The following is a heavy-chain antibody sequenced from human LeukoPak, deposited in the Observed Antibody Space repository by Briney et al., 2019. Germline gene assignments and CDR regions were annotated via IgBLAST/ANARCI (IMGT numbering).Heavy chain of an antibody. D-gene: IGHD2-2*03. CDR1: GFTFSSYG. V-gene: IGHV3-30*02. Sequence: GGSLRLSCAASGFTFSSYGMHWVRQAPGKGLEGVAFIRYYGSNKYYADSVKGRFTISSHNSKNTLYLQMNSLRAEDTAVYYCAMDFLGKNGWFDPWGEGTLVTVSS. J-gene: IGHJ5*02. CDR2: IRYYGSNK. CDR3: AMDFLGKNGWFDP.